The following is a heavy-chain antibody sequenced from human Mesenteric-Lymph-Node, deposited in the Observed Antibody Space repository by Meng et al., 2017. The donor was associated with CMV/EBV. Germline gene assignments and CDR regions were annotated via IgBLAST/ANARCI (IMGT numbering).Heavy chain of an antibody. CDR2: INPNTDDT. V-gene: IGHV1-2*02. CDR3: AGGRALQAFDY. Sequence: SCEASGYTFTSYGISWVRQAPGQGLEWMGWINPNTDDTNYAQKFQGRTTMTRNTSIITAYMELSSLRYDDTAIYYCAGGRALQAFDYWGQGTLVTVSS. D-gene: IGHD4-11*01. CDR1: GYTFTSYG. J-gene: IGHJ4*02.